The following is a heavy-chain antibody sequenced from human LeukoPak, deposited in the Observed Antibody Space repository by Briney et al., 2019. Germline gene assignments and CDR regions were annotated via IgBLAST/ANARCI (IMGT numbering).Heavy chain of an antibody. CDR2: ISYDGSNK. CDR1: GFTFSSYG. V-gene: IGHV3-30*18. Sequence: GRSLRLSCAASGFTFSSYGMHWVRQAPGKGLEWVAVISYDGSNKYYADSVKGRFTISRDNSKNTLYLQMNSLRAEDTAVYYCAKALTSEQWLVIGGNWFDPWGQGTLVTVSS. J-gene: IGHJ5*02. D-gene: IGHD6-19*01. CDR3: AKALTSEQWLVIGGNWFDP.